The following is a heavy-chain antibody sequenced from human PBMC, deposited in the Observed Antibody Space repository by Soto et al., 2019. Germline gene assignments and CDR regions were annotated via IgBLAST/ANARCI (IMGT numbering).Heavy chain of an antibody. D-gene: IGHD3-10*01. CDR1: GFTFHNYA. Sequence: EVQLVESGGGLVQPGRSLRLSCAASGFTFHNYAMHWVRQAPGKGLEWVSGLSGNSGNIGYADSVKGRFTISRDNAKNSLYLQMNSLSPEDTALYHCAKAGFGSGSYDFNYWGQGTLVTVAS. CDR2: LSGNSGNI. CDR3: AKAGFGSGSYDFNY. V-gene: IGHV3-9*01. J-gene: IGHJ4*02.